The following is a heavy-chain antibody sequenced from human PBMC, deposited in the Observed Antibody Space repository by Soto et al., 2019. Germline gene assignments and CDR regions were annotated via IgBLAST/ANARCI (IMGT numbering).Heavy chain of an antibody. J-gene: IGHJ4*02. Sequence: QVQLVESGGGVVQPGRSLRLSCAASGFTFSSYGMHWVRQAPGKGLEWVEVIWYDGSNKYYAESVKGRFTISRDNSQNTLSLQLNRVRAEDTAVYYCVRVPAYCSGGSCLAFDFWGQGTLVTVSS. CDR3: VRVPAYCSGGSCLAFDF. CDR2: IWYDGSNK. CDR1: GFTFSSYG. V-gene: IGHV3-33*01. D-gene: IGHD2-15*01.